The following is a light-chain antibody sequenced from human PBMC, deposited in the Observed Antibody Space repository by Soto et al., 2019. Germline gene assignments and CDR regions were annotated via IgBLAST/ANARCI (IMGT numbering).Light chain of an antibody. J-gene: IGKJ1*01. CDR1: QTIERY. CDR3: QQTSGPPRT. Sequence: DIQMTQSPSSLSAAVGDSVTITCRASQTIERYLNWYQQRPGKPPTLLIFAASNLEDGVPQRFTAGGSGTDFTLTISGLQPEDFATYYCQQTSGPPRTFGQGTKVEVK. V-gene: IGKV1-39*01. CDR2: AAS.